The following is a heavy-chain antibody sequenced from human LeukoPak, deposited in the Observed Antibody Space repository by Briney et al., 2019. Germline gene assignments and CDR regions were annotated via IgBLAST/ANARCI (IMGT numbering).Heavy chain of an antibody. CDR3: ARDDNWGFDY. CDR1: GFTFSNSA. D-gene: IGHD7-27*01. CDR2: LSGSGITT. Sequence: GGSLRLSCAASGFTFSNSAMSWVRQAPGKGLEWVSTLSGSGITTYYADSVKGRFTISRDNSKNTLYLQMNSLRAEDTAVYYCARDDNWGFDYWGQGALVTVSS. J-gene: IGHJ4*02. V-gene: IGHV3-23*01.